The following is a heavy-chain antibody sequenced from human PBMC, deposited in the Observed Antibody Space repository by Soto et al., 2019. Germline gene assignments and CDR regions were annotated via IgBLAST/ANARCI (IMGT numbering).Heavy chain of an antibody. CDR1: SHSISNHY. D-gene: IGHD2-2*02. J-gene: IGHJ3*02. CDR3: ARTYTDAFDI. CDR2: MHYNGYT. Sequence: SAALSLSCPVTSHSISNHYCSWFRQPPGKGLEWIGYMHYNGYTSYNPSLRSRVTISVDTSKNQFSLNLSSVTAADTAVYYCARTYTDAFDIWGQGTMVT. V-gene: IGHV4-59*07.